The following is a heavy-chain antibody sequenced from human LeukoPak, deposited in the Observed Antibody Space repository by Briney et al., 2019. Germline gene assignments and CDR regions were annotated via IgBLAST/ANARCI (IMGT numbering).Heavy chain of an antibody. D-gene: IGHD2-2*01. J-gene: IGHJ4*02. V-gene: IGHV1-2*02. CDR1: GYTFTDYY. CDR3: ARRDSCSGSSCVADY. Sequence: ASVKVSCKASGYTFTDYYIHWVRQAPGQGLEWMGWINPYSGGTSYAQKFQGRVTATRDTSISTAYMEVGRLTSDDTAVYYCARRDSCSGSSCVADYWGQGTLVTVSS. CDR2: INPYSGGT.